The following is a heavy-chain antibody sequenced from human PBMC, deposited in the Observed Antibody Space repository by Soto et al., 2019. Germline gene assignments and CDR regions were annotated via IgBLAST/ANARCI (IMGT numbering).Heavy chain of an antibody. V-gene: IGHV1-18*01. D-gene: IGHD3-9*01. CDR1: GYTFSHFY. CDR2: ISPHNFNT. CDR3: ARDEGGYDILTGYYKAHHFDY. J-gene: IGHJ4*02. Sequence: VSVKVSCKXSGYTFSHFYIRCVRKAPGQGLEWMGAISPHNFNTNYAQKFRGRVTLTTEKSTNTAYMDLRSLTSDDTAVYYCARDEGGYDILTGYYKAHHFDYWGQGVPVTVSS.